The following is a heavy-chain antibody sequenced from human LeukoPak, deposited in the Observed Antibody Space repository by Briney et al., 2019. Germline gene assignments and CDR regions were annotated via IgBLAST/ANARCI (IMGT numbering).Heavy chain of an antibody. D-gene: IGHD3-10*01. CDR1: GFTFSSYA. Sequence: GGSLRLSCAASGFTFSSYAMSWVRQAPGKGLEWVSSINGDGGTTYYADSVKGRFTISRDNSNNTLYLQMNRLRVKDTAVYYCARVQKGSGSGLGFDYWGQGTLVTVSS. CDR3: ARVQKGSGSGLGFDY. J-gene: IGHJ4*02. V-gene: IGHV3-23*01. CDR2: INGDGGTT.